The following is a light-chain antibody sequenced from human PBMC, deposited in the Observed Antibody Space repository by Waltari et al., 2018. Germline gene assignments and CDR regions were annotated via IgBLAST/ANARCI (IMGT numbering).Light chain of an antibody. V-gene: IGLV1-51*01. J-gene: IGLJ2*01. CDR1: SSNIRSTY. Sequence: QSVLTQPPSVSATPGQTVTISCSGSSSNIRSTYVSWYQQLPGTTPKLLIYDNSERPSGIPDRFSGSKSGTSATLGITGLQTGDEADYYCGTWDRSLNSGVVFGGGTRLTVL. CDR3: GTWDRSLNSGVV. CDR2: DNS.